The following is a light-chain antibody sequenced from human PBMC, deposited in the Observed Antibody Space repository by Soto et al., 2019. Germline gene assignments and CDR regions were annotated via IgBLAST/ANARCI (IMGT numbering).Light chain of an antibody. CDR1: SGDIGGYNY. CDR3: TSYTSGSTLV. Sequence: QSVLTQPASVSGSPGQSITISCTGTSGDIGGYNYVSWYQQYSGKAPKLIIFEVTNRPSGVSDRFSGSKSGDTASLTISGLQAEDEADYYCTSYTSGSTLVFGGGTQLTVL. J-gene: IGLJ2*01. CDR2: EVT. V-gene: IGLV2-14*01.